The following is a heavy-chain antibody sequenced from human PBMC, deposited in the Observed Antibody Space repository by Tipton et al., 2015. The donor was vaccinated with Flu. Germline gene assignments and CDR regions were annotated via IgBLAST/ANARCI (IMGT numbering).Heavy chain of an antibody. J-gene: IGHJ4*02. V-gene: IGHV4-59*01. CDR1: GGSITTFY. CDR2: FYYGETT. Sequence: TLSLTCSVSGGSITTFYWSWIRQPPGKGLEWIGYFYYGETTKYNPSLESRVTMSIDTSKNQFSLNLSSVTAADTAVYYCARASGVLEWRSWTLDSWGKGTLVTVSS. CDR3: ARASGVLEWRSWTLDS. D-gene: IGHD3-3*01.